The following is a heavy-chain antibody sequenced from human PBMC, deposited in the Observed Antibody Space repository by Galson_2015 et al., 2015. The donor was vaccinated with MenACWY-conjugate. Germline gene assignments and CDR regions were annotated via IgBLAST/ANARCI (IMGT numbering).Heavy chain of an antibody. V-gene: IGHV1-3*01. CDR3: AGSYCGGDCYFGNVGWFDP. J-gene: IGHJ5*02. CDR1: GYTFTSYA. D-gene: IGHD2-21*02. Sequence: SVKVSCKASGYTFTSYAMHWVRLAPGQRLEWMGWINAGNGNTKYSQKFQGRVTITRDTSASTAYMELSSLRSEDTAVCYCAGSYCGGDCYFGNVGWFDPWVQGTLVTVSS. CDR2: INAGNGNT.